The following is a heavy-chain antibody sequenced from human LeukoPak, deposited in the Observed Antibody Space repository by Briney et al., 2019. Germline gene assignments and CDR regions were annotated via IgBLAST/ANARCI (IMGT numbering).Heavy chain of an antibody. V-gene: IGHV1-2*02. CDR3: ARGRGYCSSTSCYSLWFDP. Sequence: VGSVKASFKASGYPFTGYYMHWGRPAPGQGVGWMGWINPNSGGTNYAQKFQGRVTMTRDTSISTAYMELSRLRSDDTAVYYCARGRGYCSSTSCYSLWFDPWGQGTLVTVSS. D-gene: IGHD2-2*02. CDR2: INPNSGGT. J-gene: IGHJ5*02. CDR1: GYPFTGYY.